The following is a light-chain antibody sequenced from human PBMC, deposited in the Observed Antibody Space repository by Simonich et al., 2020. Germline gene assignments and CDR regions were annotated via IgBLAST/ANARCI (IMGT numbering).Light chain of an antibody. V-gene: IGKV1-NL1*01. CDR1: QGISNS. J-gene: IGKJ4*01. Sequence: DIQMTQSPSSMSASVGDRVTSTCRASQGISNSLAWYQQKPVKAPKLLLYAASRLESGVPSRFRGSGSGTDYTLTISSLQPEDFATYYCQQYYSTPLTFGGGTKVEIK. CDR2: AAS. CDR3: QQYYSTPLT.